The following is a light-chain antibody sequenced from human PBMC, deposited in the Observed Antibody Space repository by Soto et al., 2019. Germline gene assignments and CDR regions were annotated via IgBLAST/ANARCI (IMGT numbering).Light chain of an antibody. CDR3: QHYGRSPIT. J-gene: IGKJ5*01. CDR2: AAS. Sequence: IVLTPSPGTLSLSPGDRVTLSCRASQSVTTRLAWYQQKPGQAPRLLIFAASSRATGIPDRFSGSGSATDFTLTISRLEPEDFALYYCQHYGRSPITFGQGTRLEIK. CDR1: QSVTTR. V-gene: IGKV3-20*01.